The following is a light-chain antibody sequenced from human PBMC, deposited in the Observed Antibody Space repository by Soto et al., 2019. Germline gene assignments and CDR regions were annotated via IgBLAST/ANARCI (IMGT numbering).Light chain of an antibody. V-gene: IGLV1-40*01. J-gene: IGLJ3*02. Sequence: QSVLTQPPAVSGAPGQRVTISCSGSSSNIGSHYDVHWYQQISGTAPKLLIYGNINRPSGVPDRFSGSRSDTSASLAITGLQAEDEADYYCQSYDSGLSGVVFGGGTKVTVL. CDR3: QSYDSGLSGVV. CDR1: SSNIGSHYD. CDR2: GNI.